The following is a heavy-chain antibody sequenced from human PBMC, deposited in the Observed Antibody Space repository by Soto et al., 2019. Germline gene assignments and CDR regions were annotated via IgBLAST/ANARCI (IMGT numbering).Heavy chain of an antibody. CDR2: MNPKSGGT. D-gene: IGHD2-2*01. Sequence: ASVKVSCKASGYTFSAYYTHWVRQAPGQGLEWMGWMNPKSGGTYFAQKFQGRVTMTRNTSISTAYMELSSLRSEDTAVYYCARAQLRYNWFDPWGQGTLVTVSS. CDR1: GYTFSAYY. CDR3: ARAQLRYNWFDP. V-gene: IGHV1-8*02. J-gene: IGHJ5*02.